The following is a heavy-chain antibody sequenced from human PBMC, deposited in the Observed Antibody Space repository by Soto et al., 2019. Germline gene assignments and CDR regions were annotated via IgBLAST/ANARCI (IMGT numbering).Heavy chain of an antibody. CDR1: GFTFSNCA. Sequence: EVQLLESGGGLVQPGGSPRLSCAASGFTFSNCAMTWVRQAPGKGLEWVSAISGSGGSTYYAVSVKGRFTISRDNSKNTLYLQMNSLRAEDTAVYYCAKPYSSTWTRPDYWGQGTLATVSS. CDR2: ISGSGGST. D-gene: IGHD6-13*01. CDR3: AKPYSSTWTRPDY. V-gene: IGHV3-23*01. J-gene: IGHJ4*02.